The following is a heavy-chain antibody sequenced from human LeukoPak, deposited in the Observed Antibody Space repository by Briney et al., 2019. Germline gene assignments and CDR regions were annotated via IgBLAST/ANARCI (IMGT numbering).Heavy chain of an antibody. D-gene: IGHD3-10*01. Sequence: GSLRLSCAASGFTFSSYAMSWVRQAPGKGLEWVSAISGSGGSTYYADSVKGRFTISRDNSKNTLYLQMNSLRAEDTAVYYCAKMVLWFGELMPAEFDYWGQGTLVTVSS. CDR1: GFTFSSYA. CDR3: AKMVLWFGELMPAEFDY. J-gene: IGHJ4*02. V-gene: IGHV3-23*01. CDR2: ISGSGGST.